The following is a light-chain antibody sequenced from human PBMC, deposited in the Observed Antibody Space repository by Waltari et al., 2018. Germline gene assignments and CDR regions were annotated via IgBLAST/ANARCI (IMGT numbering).Light chain of an antibody. CDR3: QHYNNWPIT. CDR2: GAS. J-gene: IGKJ5*01. Sequence: EIVMTQSPATLSVSPGERVTLSCRASQSVGSLLAWYQQKPGHPPRHLIHGASTRATGIPARFSGSGSGTEFTLTISSLQSEDFAVYCCQHYNNWPITFGQGTRLEI. V-gene: IGKV3-15*01. CDR1: QSVGSL.